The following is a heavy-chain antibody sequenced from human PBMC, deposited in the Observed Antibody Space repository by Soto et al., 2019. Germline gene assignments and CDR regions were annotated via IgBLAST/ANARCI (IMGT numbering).Heavy chain of an antibody. V-gene: IGHV3-9*01. Sequence: EVQLVESGGGLAQPGRSLRLSCAASGFTFTEYAMHWVRQVPGKGLEWVSGISWNSIRTGYADSVKGRFTISRDNAKNSLHLEMNSLRPEDTALYYCARDSGPLEDVLGLHFEYWGQGTLGTVAS. CDR1: GFTFTEYA. CDR2: ISWNSIRT. CDR3: ARDSGPLEDVLGLHFEY. J-gene: IGHJ4*02. D-gene: IGHD3-16*01.